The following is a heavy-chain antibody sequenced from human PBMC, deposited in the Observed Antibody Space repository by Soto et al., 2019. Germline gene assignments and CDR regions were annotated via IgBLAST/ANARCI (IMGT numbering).Heavy chain of an antibody. J-gene: IGHJ5*02. CDR2: ISGSGGST. Sequence: PGGSLRLFWAASGFTFSSYAMSRVRQAPGKGLEWVSAISGSGGSTYYADSVKGRFTISRDNSKNTLYLQMNSLRAEDTAVYYCAKGPFGYYDFWNWFDPWGQGTLVTVSS. V-gene: IGHV3-23*01. CDR1: GFTFSSYA. D-gene: IGHD3-3*01. CDR3: AKGPFGYYDFWNWFDP.